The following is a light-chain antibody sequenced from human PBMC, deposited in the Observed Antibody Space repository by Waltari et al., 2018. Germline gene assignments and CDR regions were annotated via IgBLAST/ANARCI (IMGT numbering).Light chain of an antibody. CDR2: DAS. CDR1: QSVSDH. V-gene: IGKV3-11*01. Sequence: EIVLTQSPATLSLSPGERATLSCRASQSVSDHLAWYQQKAGQFPRLLIYDASNRATGIPARFSGSGSGTDFTLTISSLEPEDFAVYYCQQRSNWPPFTFGPGTKVDIK. CDR3: QQRSNWPPFT. J-gene: IGKJ3*01.